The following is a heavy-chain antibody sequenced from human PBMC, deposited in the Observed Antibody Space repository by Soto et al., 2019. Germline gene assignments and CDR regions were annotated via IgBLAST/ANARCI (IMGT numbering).Heavy chain of an antibody. D-gene: IGHD3-22*01. CDR3: AREGYYYDSSGAIDY. V-gene: IGHV4-30-4*01. Sequence: PSETLSLTCTVSGGSISSGDYYWSWIRQPPGKGLEWIGYIYYSGSTYYNPSLKSRVTISVDTSKNQFSLKLSSVTAADTAVYFCAREGYYYDSSGAIDYWGQGTLVTVSS. J-gene: IGHJ4*02. CDR1: GGSISSGDYY. CDR2: IYYSGST.